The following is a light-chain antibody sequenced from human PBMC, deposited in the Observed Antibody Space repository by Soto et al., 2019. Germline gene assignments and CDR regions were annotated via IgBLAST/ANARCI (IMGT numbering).Light chain of an antibody. J-gene: IGKJ4*01. Sequence: EIVLTQSPATLSVSPGERATLSCRASQSVNSYLAWYQQKPGQAHRLIIYDASHRATCIPARFSGSGSGKDLSITISGLDPEVFAVYKCQQRNNCPLTCGGGTKVEIK. CDR2: DAS. V-gene: IGKV3-11*01. CDR1: QSVNSY. CDR3: QQRNNCPLT.